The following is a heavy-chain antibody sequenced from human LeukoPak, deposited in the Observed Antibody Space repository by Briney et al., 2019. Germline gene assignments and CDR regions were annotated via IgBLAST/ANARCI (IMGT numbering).Heavy chain of an antibody. CDR3: ARDSTIFGVVIAYFDY. CDR2: ISAYNGNT. Sequence: ASVKVSCKASGYTFTSYGISWVRQAPGQGLEWMGWISAYNGNTNYAQKLQGRVTMTTDTSTSTAYMELRSLRSDDTAVYYCARDSTIFGVVIAYFDYWGQGTLVTVSP. CDR1: GYTFTSYG. D-gene: IGHD3-3*01. J-gene: IGHJ4*02. V-gene: IGHV1-18*01.